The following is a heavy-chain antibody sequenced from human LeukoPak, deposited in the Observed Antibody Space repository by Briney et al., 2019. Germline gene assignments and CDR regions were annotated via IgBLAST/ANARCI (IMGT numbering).Heavy chain of an antibody. V-gene: IGHV1-18*01. Sequence: ASVKVSCKASGYTFTSYGISWVRQAPGQGLEWMGWISAYNGNTNYAQKLQGRVTMTTDTSTSTAYMELRSLRSDDTAVYYCARGSLRFLEWFPPPPDYWGQGTLVTVSS. J-gene: IGHJ4*02. CDR2: ISAYNGNT. D-gene: IGHD3-3*01. CDR1: GYTFTSYG. CDR3: ARGSLRFLEWFPPPPDY.